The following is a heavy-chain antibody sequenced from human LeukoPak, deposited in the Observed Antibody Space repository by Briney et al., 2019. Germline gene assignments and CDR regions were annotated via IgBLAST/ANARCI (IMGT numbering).Heavy chain of an antibody. J-gene: IGHJ4*02. V-gene: IGHV3-23*01. CDR1: GFTFSSHA. CDR2: ITGSGGGI. CDR3: AKDRETTSSGTFDY. Sequence: GGSLRLSCVASGFTFSSHALNWVRQAPGKGLEWVSGITGSGGGIFFADSVKGRFTISRDNSNNTLYLQMSSLRADDTAIYYCAKDRETTSSGTFDYWGQGILVTVSS. D-gene: IGHD1-1*01.